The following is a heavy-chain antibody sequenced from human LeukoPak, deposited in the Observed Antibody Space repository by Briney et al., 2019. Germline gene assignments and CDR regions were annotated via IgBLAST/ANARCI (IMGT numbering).Heavy chain of an antibody. Sequence: GGSLRLSCTVSGFTVSSNSMSWARQAPGKGLEWVSFIYSDNTHYSDSVKGRFTISRDNSKNTLYLQMNSLRAEDTAVYYCARRAGAYSHPCDYWGQGTLVTVSS. J-gene: IGHJ4*02. V-gene: IGHV3-53*01. CDR2: IYSDNT. CDR1: GFTVSSNS. D-gene: IGHD4/OR15-4a*01. CDR3: ARRAGAYSHPCDY.